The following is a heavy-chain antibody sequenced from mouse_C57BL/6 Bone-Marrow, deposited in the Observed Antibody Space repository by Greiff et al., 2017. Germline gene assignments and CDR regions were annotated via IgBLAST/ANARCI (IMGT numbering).Heavy chain of an antibody. V-gene: IGHV1-82*01. CDR1: GYAFSSSW. J-gene: IGHJ3*01. D-gene: IGHD2-3*01. Sequence: QVQLQQSGPELVKPGASVKISCKASGYAFSSSWMNWVKQRPGKGLEWIGRIYPGDGDTNYNGKFKGKATLTADKSSSTAYMQLSSLTSEDSAVYCCARGLLLLWFAYWGQGTLVTVSA. CDR3: ARGLLLLWFAY. CDR2: IYPGDGDT.